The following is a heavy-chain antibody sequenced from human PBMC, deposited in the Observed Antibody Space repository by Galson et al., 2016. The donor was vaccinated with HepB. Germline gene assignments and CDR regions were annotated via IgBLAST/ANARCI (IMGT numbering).Heavy chain of an antibody. CDR2: TYYRSKWYN. J-gene: IGHJ6*02. D-gene: IGHD6-19*01. CDR1: GDSVSSNSAA. Sequence: CAISGDSVSSNSAAWNWIRQSPSRGLEWLGRTYYRSKWYNEYAVSVKSRITINPDTSKHQFSLQLNSVTPEDTAVYYCARDLREALAGTGYYYYGLDVWGQGTTVTVSS. CDR3: ARDLREALAGTGYYYYGLDV. V-gene: IGHV6-1*01.